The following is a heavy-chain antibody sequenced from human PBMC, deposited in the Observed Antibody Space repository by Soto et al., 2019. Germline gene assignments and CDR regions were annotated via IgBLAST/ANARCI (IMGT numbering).Heavy chain of an antibody. J-gene: IGHJ3*02. CDR1: GYSFTSYW. V-gene: IGHV5-51*01. Sequence: GESLKIYCNGSGYSFTSYWIGWVRQMPGKGLEWMGIIYPGDSDTRYSPSFQGQVTISADKSISTAYLQRSSLKASDTAMYYCARAHNPRFLEWLLDAFDIWGQGTMVTVSS. CDR3: ARAHNPRFLEWLLDAFDI. D-gene: IGHD3-3*01. CDR2: IYPGDSDT.